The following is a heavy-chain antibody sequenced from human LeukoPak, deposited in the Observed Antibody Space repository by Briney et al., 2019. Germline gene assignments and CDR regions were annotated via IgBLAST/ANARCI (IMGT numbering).Heavy chain of an antibody. Sequence: GGSLRLSCAASGFTFSSYAMSWVRQAPGKGLEWVSAISGSSGSTYYADSVKGRFTISRDNSKNTLYLQMNSLRAEDTAVYYCAKDKRGYCSGGSCYGLGDYFDYWGQGTLVTVSS. CDR2: ISGSSGST. D-gene: IGHD2-15*01. CDR1: GFTFSSYA. J-gene: IGHJ4*02. V-gene: IGHV3-23*01. CDR3: AKDKRGYCSGGSCYGLGDYFDY.